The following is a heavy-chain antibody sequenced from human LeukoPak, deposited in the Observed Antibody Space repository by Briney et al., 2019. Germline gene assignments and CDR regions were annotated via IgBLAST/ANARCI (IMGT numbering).Heavy chain of an antibody. J-gene: IGHJ4*02. Sequence: PSETLSPTCTVSGYSIRSAYYWGWIRQPPGKGLEWIGSIYHSGTLYYDPSLKRRVTISVDTSKNQFSLKLTSVTAADTAVYYCARGRGSYWWNYFDYWGQGTLVTVSS. CDR1: GYSIRSAYY. CDR2: IYHSGTL. V-gene: IGHV4-38-2*02. D-gene: IGHD1-26*01. CDR3: ARGRGSYWWNYFDY.